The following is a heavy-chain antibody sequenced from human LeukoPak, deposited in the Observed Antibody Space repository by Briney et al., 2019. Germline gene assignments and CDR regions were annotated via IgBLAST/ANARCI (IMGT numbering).Heavy chain of an antibody. CDR3: VRESDFWSGPGIGRPLDV. CDR2: ISGSGSTI. J-gene: IGHJ6*04. CDR1: RFTFSDYH. V-gene: IGHV3-11*04. D-gene: IGHD3-3*01. Sequence: AGGSLRLSCAASRFTFSDYHMNWIRQAPGKGLEWVSYISGSGSTIHYADSVKGRFTISRDNAKNSLYLQMNSLRAEDTAVYYCVRESDFWSGPGIGRPLDVWGNGTTVTVSS.